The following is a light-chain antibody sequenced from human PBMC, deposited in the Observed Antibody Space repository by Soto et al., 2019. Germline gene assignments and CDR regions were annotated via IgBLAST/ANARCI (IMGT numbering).Light chain of an antibody. V-gene: IGLV2-14*01. CDR1: SSDVAFYNH. CDR2: EVN. CDR3: SSYTNINTRACV. J-gene: IGLJ1*01. Sequence: QSVLTQPASVSGSPGQSITISCTGTSSDVAFYNHVSWYQQHPGKAPKLLIYEVNNRPSGVSHRFSGSKSGNTASLTISGLQAEDEAEYYCSSYTNINTRACVFGTGTKVTVL.